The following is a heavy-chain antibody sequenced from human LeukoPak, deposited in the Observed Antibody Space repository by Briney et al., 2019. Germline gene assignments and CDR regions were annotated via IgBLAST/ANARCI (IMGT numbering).Heavy chain of an antibody. J-gene: IGHJ4*02. Sequence: PSETLSLTCTVSGGSISSGGYYWSWIRQHPGKGLEWIVYIYYSGSTYYNPSLKSRATISVDTSKNQFSLKLSSVTAADTAVYYCARGAPYDSSGYYLDYWGQGTLVTVSS. D-gene: IGHD3-22*01. V-gene: IGHV4-31*03. CDR2: IYYSGST. CDR1: GGSISSGGYY. CDR3: ARGAPYDSSGYYLDY.